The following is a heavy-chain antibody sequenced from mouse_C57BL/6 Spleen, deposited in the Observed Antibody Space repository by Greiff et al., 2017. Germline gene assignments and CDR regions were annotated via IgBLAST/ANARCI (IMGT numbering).Heavy chain of an antibody. J-gene: IGHJ2*01. CDR3: TTGSSYPLTI. CDR1: GFNINDDY. V-gene: IGHV14-4*01. CDR2: IDPANGDT. D-gene: IGHD1-1*01. Sequence: VQLQQSGAELVRPGASVKLSCTASGFNINDDYMHWVKQRPEQGLEWIGWIDPANGDTEYASKFQGKVTITADTSSNTAYLQLSSLTSDDTCVNYWTTGSSYPLTIWGQGTTLTVSS.